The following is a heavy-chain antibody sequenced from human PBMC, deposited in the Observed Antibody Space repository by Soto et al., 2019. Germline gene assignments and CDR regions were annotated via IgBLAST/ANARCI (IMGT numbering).Heavy chain of an antibody. CDR2: VYYTGTT. D-gene: IGHD6-13*01. CDR1: GGSISSYY. J-gene: IGHJ5*02. CDR3: VRGQQMGRLDP. V-gene: IGHV4-59*01. Sequence: SETLSLTCTVSGGSISSYYWTWIRQTPGKGMEWIGYVYYTGTTNYNPSLKSRVTISLDTAKSQFSLKLNSVTAADTAVYYCVRGQQMGRLDPWGQGTLVTVSS.